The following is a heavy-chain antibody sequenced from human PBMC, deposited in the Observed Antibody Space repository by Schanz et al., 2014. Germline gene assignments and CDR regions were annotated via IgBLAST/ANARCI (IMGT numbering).Heavy chain of an antibody. CDR3: AKRNHDMQSLPLDY. CDR2: ISGSGGDSV. CDR1: GFTFRGHA. V-gene: IGHV3-48*03. D-gene: IGHD3-9*01. Sequence: VQLVESGGGVVQPGTSLRLSCAASGFTFRGHAMHWVRQAPGKGLEWLSHISGSGGDSVDYADSVKGRFTTSRDNGKKSMYLQMNSLRAEDTAVYYCAKRNHDMQSLPLDYWGQGTLVIVSS. J-gene: IGHJ4*02.